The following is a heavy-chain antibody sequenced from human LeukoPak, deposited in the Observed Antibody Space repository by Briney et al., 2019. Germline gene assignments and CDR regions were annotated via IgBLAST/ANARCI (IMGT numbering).Heavy chain of an antibody. CDR2: IIPIFGTA. Sequence: SVKVSCKASGGTFSSYAISWVRQAPGQGLEWMGGIIPIFGTANYAQKFQGRVTITTDESTSTAYTELSSLRSEDTAVYYCARVAGGMATMNFDYWGQGTLVTVSS. CDR1: GGTFSSYA. D-gene: IGHD5-24*01. V-gene: IGHV1-69*05. J-gene: IGHJ4*02. CDR3: ARVAGGMATMNFDY.